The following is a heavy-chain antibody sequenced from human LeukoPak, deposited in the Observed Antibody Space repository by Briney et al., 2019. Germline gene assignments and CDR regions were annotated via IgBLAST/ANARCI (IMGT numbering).Heavy chain of an antibody. J-gene: IGHJ4*02. CDR1: GGTFSSYA. CDR3: ARAVAGYCSSTSCYTGTTFDY. D-gene: IGHD2-2*02. CDR2: IIPIFGTA. Sequence: GASVKVSCKASGGTFSSYAISWVRQPPGQGLEWMGGIIPIFGTANYAQKFQGRVTITADESTSTAYMELSSLRSEDTAVYYCARAVAGYCSSTSCYTGTTFDYWGQGTLVTVSS. V-gene: IGHV1-69*13.